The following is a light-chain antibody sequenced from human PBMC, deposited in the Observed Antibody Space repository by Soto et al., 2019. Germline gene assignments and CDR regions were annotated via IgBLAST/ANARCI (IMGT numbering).Light chain of an antibody. CDR2: GAS. J-gene: IGKJ4*01. V-gene: IGKV3-20*01. Sequence: EIVLTQSPGTLSLSPLEIATLSFMASQSVSNNYLAWYQQKPGQAPRLLISGASNRATGIPDRFSGSGSGTDFTLTINRLEPEDFAVYYCQQYGSSPLTFGGGTKVDIK. CDR1: QSVSNNY. CDR3: QQYGSSPLT.